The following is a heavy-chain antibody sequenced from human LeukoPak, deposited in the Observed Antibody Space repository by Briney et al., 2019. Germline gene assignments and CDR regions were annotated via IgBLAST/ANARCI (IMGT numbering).Heavy chain of an antibody. Sequence: SETLSLTCAVYGGSFSGYYWSWIRQPPGKGLEWIGEINHSGSTNYNPSLKSRVTISLDTSRNQHSLKLSFVTAADTAIYYCESGTPQRWSSFWGQGTLVTVSS. D-gene: IGHD3-10*01. J-gene: IGHJ4*02. CDR2: INHSGST. CDR3: ESGTPQRWSSF. V-gene: IGHV4-34*01. CDR1: GGSFSGYY.